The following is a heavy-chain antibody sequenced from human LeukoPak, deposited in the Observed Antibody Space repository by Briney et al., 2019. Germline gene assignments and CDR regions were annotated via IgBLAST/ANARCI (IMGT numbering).Heavy chain of an antibody. Sequence: SGGSLRLSCAASGFTLSTYDMHWVRQVTGEALEWVSMIYEAGNTYYTGSVKGRFTISRENAKNSLYLQMHGLTAGDTAVYYCARGMSGSNDAFDIWGPGTMVTVSS. CDR1: GFTLSTYD. V-gene: IGHV3-13*01. D-gene: IGHD3-10*01. CDR2: IYEAGNT. CDR3: ARGMSGSNDAFDI. J-gene: IGHJ3*02.